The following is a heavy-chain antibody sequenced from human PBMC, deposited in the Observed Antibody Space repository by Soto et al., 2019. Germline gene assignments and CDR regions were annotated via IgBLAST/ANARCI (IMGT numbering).Heavy chain of an antibody. CDR2: IIPILGIA. D-gene: IGHD3-22*01. J-gene: IGHJ3*02. Sequence: GASVKVSCKASGGTFSSYTISWVRQAPGQGLEWMGRIIPILGIANYAQRFQGRVTITADKSTSTAYMELSSLRSEDTAVYYSARAKGGLMIDGAFDIWGQGTMVTVSS. V-gene: IGHV1-69*02. CDR3: ARAKGGLMIDGAFDI. CDR1: GGTFSSYT.